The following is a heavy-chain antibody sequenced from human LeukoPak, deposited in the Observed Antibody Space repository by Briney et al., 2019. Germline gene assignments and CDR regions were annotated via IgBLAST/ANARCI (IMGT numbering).Heavy chain of an antibody. CDR3: ARDGIAVGATAAYYYYYMDV. D-gene: IGHD1-26*01. CDR2: INPNSGGT. J-gene: IGHJ6*03. Sequence: ASVKVSCKASGHTFTGYYMHWARQAPGQGLEWMGWINPNSGGTNYAQKFQGRVTMTRDTSISTAYMELSRLRSDDTAVYYCARDGIAVGATAAYYYYYMDVWGKGTTVTVSS. CDR1: GHTFTGYY. V-gene: IGHV1-2*02.